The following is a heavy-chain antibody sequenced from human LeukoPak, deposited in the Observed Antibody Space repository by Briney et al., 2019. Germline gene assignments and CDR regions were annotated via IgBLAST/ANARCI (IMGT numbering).Heavy chain of an antibody. Sequence: GGSLRLSCAASGFSISSHWMHWVRQVPGKGLLWVSRINSDGSNTNYADSVKGRFTISRDNAKNTLYLQMNSLRAEDTALYYCARRIVTYYYDSSGSLGAFDMWGRGTTVTVSS. CDR1: GFSISSHW. D-gene: IGHD3-22*01. J-gene: IGHJ3*02. V-gene: IGHV3-74*01. CDR3: ARRIVTYYYDSSGSLGAFDM. CDR2: INSDGSNT.